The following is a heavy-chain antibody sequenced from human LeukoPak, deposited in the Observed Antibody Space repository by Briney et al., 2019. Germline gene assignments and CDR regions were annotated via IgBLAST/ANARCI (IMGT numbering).Heavy chain of an antibody. D-gene: IGHD3-22*01. CDR3: ARRTDLYDSSGYFRWFDP. J-gene: IGHJ5*02. CDR1: GYTFTSYG. V-gene: IGHV1-18*01. Sequence: GASVKVSCKASGYTFTSYGISWVRQAPGQGLEWMGWISAYNGNTNYAQKLQGRVTMTTDTSTSTAYMELRSLRSDDTAVYYCARRTDLYDSSGYFRWFDPWGQGTLVTVSS. CDR2: ISAYNGNT.